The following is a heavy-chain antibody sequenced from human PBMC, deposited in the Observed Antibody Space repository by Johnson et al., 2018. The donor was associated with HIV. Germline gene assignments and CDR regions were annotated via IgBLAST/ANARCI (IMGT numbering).Heavy chain of an antibody. V-gene: IGHV3-30-3*01. CDR2: ISYDGSNK. CDR3: ARDKGHAFDI. CDR1: GFTFSSYA. Sequence: QVQLVESGGGVVQPGRSLRLSCAASGFTFSSYAMHWVRQAPGKGLEWVAVISYDGSNKYYADSVKGRFTISRDNSKNTLYLQMNSLRAEDTAVYYCARDKGHAFDIWGQGTMVTVYS. J-gene: IGHJ3*02.